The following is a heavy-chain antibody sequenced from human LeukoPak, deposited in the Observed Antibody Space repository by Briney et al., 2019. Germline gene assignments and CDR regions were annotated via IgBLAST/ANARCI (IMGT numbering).Heavy chain of an antibody. D-gene: IGHD4-23*01. J-gene: IGHJ4*02. V-gene: IGHV3-74*01. Sequence: PGGPLTLPCAASGFTLSPYWVRGPPQAPGRGRVLVSRINPDGSRTDYADSVKGRFTISRDNAENTLYLQMNSLRAEDTAVYFCARDLRGNRDYWGQGTLVTVSS. CDR1: GFTLSPYW. CDR3: ARDLRGNRDY. CDR2: INPDGSRT.